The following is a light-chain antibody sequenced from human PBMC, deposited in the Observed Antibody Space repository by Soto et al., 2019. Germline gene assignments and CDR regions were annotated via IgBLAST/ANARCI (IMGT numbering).Light chain of an antibody. CDR1: QGIGSY. CDR3: QQSYSTPGVT. V-gene: IGKV1-39*01. J-gene: IGKJ5*01. Sequence: DIQMTQSPSTLCAFVGDRVTITCRASQGIGSYLAWYQQKPGKAPKLLIYAASSLQSGVPSRFSGSGSGTDFTLTISSLQPEDFATYYCQQSYSTPGVTFGQGTRLEIK. CDR2: AAS.